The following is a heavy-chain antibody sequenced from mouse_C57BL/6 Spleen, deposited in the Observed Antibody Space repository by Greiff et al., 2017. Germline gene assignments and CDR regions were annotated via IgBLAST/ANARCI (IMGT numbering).Heavy chain of an antibody. D-gene: IGHD4-1*01. CDR1: GFSLTSYG. CDR3: ARKKSSGTLDAMDY. J-gene: IGHJ4*01. V-gene: IGHV2-2*01. CDR2: IWSGGST. Sequence: VHLVESGPGLVQPSQSLSITCTVSGFSLTSYGVHWVRQSPGKGLEWLGVIWSGGSTDYNAAFISRLSISKDNSKSQVFFKMNSLQADDTAIYYCARKKSSGTLDAMDYWGQGTSVTVSS.